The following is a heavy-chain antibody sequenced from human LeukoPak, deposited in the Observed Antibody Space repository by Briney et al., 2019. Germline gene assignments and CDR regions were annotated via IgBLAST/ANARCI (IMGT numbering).Heavy chain of an antibody. CDR2: ISYDGSNK. CDR3: AKGLSGWLLLSPDAFDI. Sequence: GGSLRLSCAASGFTFSSYGMHWVRQALGKGLEWVAVISYDGSNKYYADSVKGRFTISRDNSKNTLYLQMNSLRAEDTAVYYCAKGLSGWLLLSPDAFDIWGQGTMVTVSS. J-gene: IGHJ3*02. CDR1: GFTFSSYG. V-gene: IGHV3-30*18. D-gene: IGHD3-22*01.